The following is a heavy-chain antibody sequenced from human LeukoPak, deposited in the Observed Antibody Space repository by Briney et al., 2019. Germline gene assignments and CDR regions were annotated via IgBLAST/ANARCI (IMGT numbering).Heavy chain of an antibody. V-gene: IGHV4-59*08. CDR2: IYYSGST. J-gene: IGHJ4*02. CDR1: GGSISSYY. Sequence: TSETLSLTCTVSGGSISSYYWSWIRQPPGKGLEWIGYIYYSGSTNYNPSLKSRVTISVDTSKNQFSLKLSSVTAADTAVYYCARSYYDKAGHDYWGQGTLVTVSS. D-gene: IGHD3-22*01. CDR3: ARSYYDKAGHDY.